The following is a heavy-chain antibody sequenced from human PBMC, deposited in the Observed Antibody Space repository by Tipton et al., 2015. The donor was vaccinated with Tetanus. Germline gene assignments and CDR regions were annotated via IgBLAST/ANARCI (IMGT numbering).Heavy chain of an antibody. CDR3: ARVPGLEGAVYNWFDP. V-gene: IGHV1-18*01. CDR2: ISAYNGNT. Sequence: QLVQSGVEVKKPGASVKVSCKASGYTFTSYGTSWVRQAPGQGLEWMGWISAYNGNTNYAQKLQGRVTMTTDTSTSTAYMELRSLRSDDTAVYYCARVPGLEGAVYNWFDPWGQGTLVTVSS. CDR1: GYTFTSYG. D-gene: IGHD3-10*01. J-gene: IGHJ5*02.